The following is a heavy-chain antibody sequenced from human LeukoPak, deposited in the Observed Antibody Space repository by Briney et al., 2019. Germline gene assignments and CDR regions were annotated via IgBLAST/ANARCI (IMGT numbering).Heavy chain of an antibody. D-gene: IGHD5-12*01. CDR3: AKDGSPTEVATLFDY. J-gene: IGHJ4*02. CDR2: ISGSGGST. CDR1: GFTFSSYA. V-gene: IGHV3-23*01. Sequence: PGGSLRLSCAASGFTFSSYAMSWVRQAPGKGLEWVSAISGSGGSTYYADSVKGRFTISRDNSKNTLYLQMNSLRAEGTAVYYCAKDGSPTEVATLFDYWGQGTLVTVSS.